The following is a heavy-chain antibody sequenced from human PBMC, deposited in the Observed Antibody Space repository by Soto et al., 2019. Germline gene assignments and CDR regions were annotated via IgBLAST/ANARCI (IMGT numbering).Heavy chain of an antibody. CDR2: IYPGDSDT. V-gene: IGHV5-51*01. CDR3: ARHRPITDRYYYGMDV. J-gene: IGHJ6*02. D-gene: IGHD1-20*01. CDR1: GYNFTDYW. Sequence: GESLKISCKGSGYNFTDYWIGWVRQMPGKGLEWMGIIYPGDSDTRYSPSFQGQVTISADKSISTAYLQWSSLKASDTAMYYCARHRPITDRYYYGMDVWGQGTKVTVSS.